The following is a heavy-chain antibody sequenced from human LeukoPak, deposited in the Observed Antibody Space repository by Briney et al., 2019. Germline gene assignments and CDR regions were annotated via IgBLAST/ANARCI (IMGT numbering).Heavy chain of an antibody. D-gene: IGHD3-10*01. CDR3: VGYYYGSGSYHNYPNFDY. CDR2: IDHRGST. J-gene: IGHJ4*02. Sequence: SETLSLTCAVYGGSFSGHYGSWIRQPPGKGLEWIGEIDHRGSTNYHPSLKSRVTISGDTSKNQFSLKLSSVTAADTAVYYCVGYYYGSGSYHNYPNFDYWGQGTLVTVSS. CDR1: GGSFSGHY. V-gene: IGHV4-34*01.